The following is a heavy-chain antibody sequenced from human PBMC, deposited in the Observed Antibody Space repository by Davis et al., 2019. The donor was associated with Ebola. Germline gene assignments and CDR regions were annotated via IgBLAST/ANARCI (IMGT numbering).Heavy chain of an antibody. CDR3: ARHSLWFRELLYLRPGGMDV. V-gene: IGHV4-30-2*01. J-gene: IGHJ6*02. D-gene: IGHD3-10*01. CDR2: IYHSGST. CDR1: GGSISSGGYS. Sequence: SETLSLTCAVSGGSISSGGYSWSWIRQPPGKGLEWIGYIYHSGSTYYNPSRKSRVTISVDRSKNQFSLKLSSVTAADTAVYYCARHSLWFRELLYLRPGGMDVWGQGTTVTVSS.